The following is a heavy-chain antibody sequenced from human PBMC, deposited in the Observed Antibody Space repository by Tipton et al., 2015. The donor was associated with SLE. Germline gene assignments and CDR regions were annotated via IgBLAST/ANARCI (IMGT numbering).Heavy chain of an antibody. D-gene: IGHD3-10*01. CDR1: GGSISNYY. CDR2: THTSGST. V-gene: IGHV4-4*08. J-gene: IGHJ5*02. Sequence: TLSLTCKVSGGSISNYYWSWIRLTSGERLEWIGYTHTSGSTNYNPSPKSRVSISVDTSKNQVSLKLTSVTATDTGVYYRASGGYYASGSYYGGWFDPWGQGTLVTVSS. CDR3: ASGGYYASGSYYGGWFDP.